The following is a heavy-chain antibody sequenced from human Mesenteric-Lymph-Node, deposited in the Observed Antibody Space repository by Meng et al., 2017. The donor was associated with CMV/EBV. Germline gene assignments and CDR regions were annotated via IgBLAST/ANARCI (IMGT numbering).Heavy chain of an antibody. CDR3: ARAPDSDYFDY. V-gene: IGHV4-31*11. CDR1: GVSISNGYYY. J-gene: IGHJ4*02. D-gene: IGHD1-14*01. Sequence: SETLSLTCAVSGVSISNGYYYWTWVRQDPGKGLEWIGYIHHTGTTYYNPSLKSRLTISIDTSKNQFSLKVNSVTAADTAVYYCARAPDSDYFDYWGQGALVTVSS. CDR2: IHHTGTT.